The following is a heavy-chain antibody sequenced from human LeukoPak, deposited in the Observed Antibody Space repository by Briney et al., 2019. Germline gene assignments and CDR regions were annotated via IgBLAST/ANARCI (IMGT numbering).Heavy chain of an antibody. CDR3: TREGVQLWLPGDY. CDR1: GFTFGDYA. J-gene: IGHJ4*02. Sequence: GRSLRLSCTASGFTFGDYAMSWVRQAPGKGLEWVGFIRSKAYGGTTEYAASVKGRFTISRDDSKSIAYLQMNNLKTEDTAVYYCTREGVQLWLPGDYWGQGTLVTVSS. D-gene: IGHD5-18*01. CDR2: IRSKAYGGTT. V-gene: IGHV3-49*04.